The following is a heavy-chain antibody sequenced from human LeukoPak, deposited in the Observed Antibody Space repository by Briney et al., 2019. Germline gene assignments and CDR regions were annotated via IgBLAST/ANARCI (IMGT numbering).Heavy chain of an antibody. J-gene: IGHJ4*02. CDR1: GFTFSNAW. CDR2: IKSKTDGGTT. V-gene: IGHV3-15*01. CDR3: TQGGRGYSYNY. Sequence: GSLRLSCAASGFTFSNAWMTWVRQAPGKGLGWVGRIKSKTDGGTTDYAAPVKGRFTISRDDSKNTLYLQMNSLKTEDTAVYYCTQGGRGYSYNYWGQGTLVTVSS. D-gene: IGHD5-18*01.